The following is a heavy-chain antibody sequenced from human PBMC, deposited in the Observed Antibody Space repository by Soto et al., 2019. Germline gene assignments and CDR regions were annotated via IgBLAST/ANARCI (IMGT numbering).Heavy chain of an antibody. CDR1: SGFIRSSSYY. CDR3: ARHASIVRGKPHHSNSFDP. CDR2: IYYSGTT. Sequence: PSETLSLTCTVSSGFIRSSSYYWGWFRQPPGKGLEWIGSIYYSGTTYYNPSLKSRVTISVDTSKNQFSLKLSSVTAADTAVYYCARHASIVRGKPHHSNSFDPSRQGSLVTLCS. V-gene: IGHV4-39*01. J-gene: IGHJ5*02. D-gene: IGHD3-10*02.